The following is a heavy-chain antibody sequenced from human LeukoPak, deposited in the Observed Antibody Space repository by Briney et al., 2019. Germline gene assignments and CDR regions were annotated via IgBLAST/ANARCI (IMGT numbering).Heavy chain of an antibody. CDR3: AKDAEEGFDY. J-gene: IGHJ4*01. CDR2: ISYDGSNK. CDR1: GFTFSSYG. V-gene: IGHV3-30*18. Sequence: GGSLRLSCAASGFTFSSYGMHWVRQAPGKGLEWVAVISYDGSNKYYADSVKGRFTISRDNSKNTLYLQMNSLRAEDTAVYYCAKDAEEGFDYXXXXXXXTVXS.